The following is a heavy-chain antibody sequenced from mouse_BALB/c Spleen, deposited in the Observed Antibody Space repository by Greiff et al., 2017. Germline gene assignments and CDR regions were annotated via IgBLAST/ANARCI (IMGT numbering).Heavy chain of an antibody. D-gene: IGHD1-1*01. CDR1: GFTFSSYT. CDR3: TRAYGSSSPYAMDY. J-gene: IGHJ4*01. V-gene: IGHV5-6-4*01. Sequence: EVQVVESGGGLVKPGGSLKLSCAASGFTFSSYTMSWVRQTPEKRLEWVATISSGGSYTYYPDSVKGRFTISRDNAKNTLYLQMSSLKSEDTAMYYCTRAYGSSSPYAMDYWGQGTSVTVSS. CDR2: ISSGGSYT.